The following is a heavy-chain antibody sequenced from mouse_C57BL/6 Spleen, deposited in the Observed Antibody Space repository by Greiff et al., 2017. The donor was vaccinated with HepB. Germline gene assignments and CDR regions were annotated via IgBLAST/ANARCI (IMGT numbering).Heavy chain of an antibody. CDR1: GYSFTDYN. J-gene: IGHJ2*01. D-gene: IGHD2-5*01. CDR2: INPNDGTT. CDR3: ARGGYSNYRDYFDY. V-gene: IGHV1-39*01. Sequence: VQLQQSGPELVKPGASVKISCKASGYSFTDYNMNWVKQSNGKSLEWIGVINPNDGTTSYNQKFKGKATLTVDQSSSTAYMQLNSLTSEDTAVYYCARGGYSNYRDYFDYWGQGTTLTVSS.